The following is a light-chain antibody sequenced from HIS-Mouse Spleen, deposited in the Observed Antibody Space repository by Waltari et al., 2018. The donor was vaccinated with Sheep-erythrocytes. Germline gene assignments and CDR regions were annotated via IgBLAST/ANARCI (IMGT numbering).Light chain of an antibody. J-gene: IGLJ3*02. CDR3: CSYAGSSTPWV. V-gene: IGLV2-23*01. Sequence: QSALTQPASVSGSPGQSITIPCTGTSSDVGSYNLVSWYQQHPGKAPKLVIYEGSKRPSGVSNRFSGSKSGNTASLTISGLQAEDEADYYCCSYAGSSTPWVFGGGTKLTVL. CDR2: EGS. CDR1: SSDVGSYNL.